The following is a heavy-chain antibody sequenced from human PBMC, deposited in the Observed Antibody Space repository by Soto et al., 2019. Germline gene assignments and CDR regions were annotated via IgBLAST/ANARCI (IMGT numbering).Heavy chain of an antibody. J-gene: IGHJ4*02. CDR1: GITLSSYW. D-gene: IGHD6-19*01. CDR2: IKYDGSEI. Sequence: GGSLRLSCAASGITLSSYWMSWVRQAPGKGLEWVANIKYDGSEIYYVDSVKGRFTISRDNAKNSLFLQMNSLRAEDTAVYYCVRDGNSGWHFDYWGQGTLVTVSS. V-gene: IGHV3-7*03. CDR3: VRDGNSGWHFDY.